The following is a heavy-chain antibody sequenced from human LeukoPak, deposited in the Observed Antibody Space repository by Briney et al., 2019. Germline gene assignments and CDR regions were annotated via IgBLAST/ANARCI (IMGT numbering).Heavy chain of an antibody. D-gene: IGHD2-2*02. CDR3: ASGTSRYPGY. J-gene: IGHJ4*02. CDR1: GGSISSYY. CDR2: IYYSGST. V-gene: IGHV4-59*01. Sequence: SETLSLTCTVPGGSISSYYWSWIRQPPGKGLEWIGYIYYSGSTNYNTSLKSRVTISVDTSKNKFSLKLSSVTAADTAVYYCASGTSRYPGYWGQGTMITVSS.